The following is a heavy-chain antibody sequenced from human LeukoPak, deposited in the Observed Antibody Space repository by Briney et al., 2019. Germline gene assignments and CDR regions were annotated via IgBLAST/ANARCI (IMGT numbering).Heavy chain of an antibody. CDR2: ISSNGGST. V-gene: IGHV3-64D*06. CDR3: VGYSSSPLDY. CDR1: GFTFSSYA. Sequence: GRSLRLSCSASGFTFSSYAMHWVRQAPGKGLEYVSAISSNGGSTYYADSVKGRFTISRDNSKNTLYLQMSSLRAEDTAVYYCVGYSSSPLDYWGQGTLVTVSS. D-gene: IGHD6-13*01. J-gene: IGHJ4*02.